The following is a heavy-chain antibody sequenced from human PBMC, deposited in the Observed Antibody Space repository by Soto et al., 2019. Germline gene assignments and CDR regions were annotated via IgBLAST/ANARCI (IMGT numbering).Heavy chain of an antibody. J-gene: IGHJ4*02. CDR1: GGSISSVNYF. V-gene: IGHV4-39*01. CDR3: ARQHDGVYFTPPIDY. D-gene: IGHD2-8*01. Sequence: QVQLQESGPGLVQPSETLSLTCTVSGGSISSVNYFWGWIRQPPGKGLEWIGSIYYTGSTFYNPSLKSRVTISVDRSQNQFSLKLSSVSAAATAVYYCARQHDGVYFTPPIDYWGQGTLVTVSS. CDR2: IYYTGST.